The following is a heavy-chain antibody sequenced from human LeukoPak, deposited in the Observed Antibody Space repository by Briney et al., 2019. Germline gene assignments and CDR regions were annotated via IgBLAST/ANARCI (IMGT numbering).Heavy chain of an antibody. D-gene: IGHD1-26*01. Sequence: GSLRLSCAASGFTFSSYRMSWVRQAPGKGLEWVANINKDGGEKYYVDSVKGRFTISRDNAKNSLYLQMNSLRADDTAVYYCVKDSPPRYSGSPPAYWGQGTLVTVSS. CDR3: VKDSPPRYSGSPPAY. CDR2: INKDGGEK. J-gene: IGHJ4*02. CDR1: GFTFSSYR. V-gene: IGHV3-7*03.